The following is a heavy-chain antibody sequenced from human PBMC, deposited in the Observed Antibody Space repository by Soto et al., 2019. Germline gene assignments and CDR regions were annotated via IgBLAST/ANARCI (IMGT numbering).Heavy chain of an antibody. J-gene: IGHJ6*02. D-gene: IGHD3-3*01. CDR2: IYPSDSDT. V-gene: IGHV5-51*01. Sequence: GESLKISCKGSGYSFTSYWIGWVRQMPGKGLEWMGIIYPSDSDTRYSPSLQGQVTISVDKSISTAYLQWSSLKASDTAMYYCAIGYYDFLSGYRGSSGMYVWSQGTTVTVS. CDR3: AIGYYDFLSGYRGSSGMYV. CDR1: GYSFTSYW.